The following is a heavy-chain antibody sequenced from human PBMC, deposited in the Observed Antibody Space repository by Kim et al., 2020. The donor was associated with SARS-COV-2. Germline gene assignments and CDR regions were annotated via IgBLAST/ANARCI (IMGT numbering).Heavy chain of an antibody. V-gene: IGHV4-39*01. Sequence: SLKSRVTISVDTSKNQFSLKLSSVTAADTAVYYCARGSGSYYNPHDAFDIWGQGTMVTVSS. D-gene: IGHD3-10*01. J-gene: IGHJ3*02. CDR3: ARGSGSYYNPHDAFDI.